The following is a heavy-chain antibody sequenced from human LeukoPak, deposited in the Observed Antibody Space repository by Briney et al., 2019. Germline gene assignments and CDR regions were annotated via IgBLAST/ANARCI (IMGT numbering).Heavy chain of an antibody. V-gene: IGHV1-18*01. CDR1: GHTFTNDG. CDR3: ARDDPSTGADF. Sequence: EASAKVSCKAPGHTFTNDGFSWVRQAPGQGLEWMGWISATTGNPNYAQKFQGRVTMTTDTSTSTAYMELRSLRSDDTAVYYCARDDPSTGADFWGQGTLVTVSS. J-gene: IGHJ4*02. CDR2: ISATTGNP. D-gene: IGHD7-27*01.